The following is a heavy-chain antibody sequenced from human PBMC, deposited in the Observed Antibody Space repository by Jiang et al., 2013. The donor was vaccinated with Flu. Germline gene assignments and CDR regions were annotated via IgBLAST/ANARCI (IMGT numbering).Heavy chain of an antibody. D-gene: IGHD3-22*01. CDR1: GASISSSNW. Sequence: PGLVKPSGTLSLTCGVSGASISSSNWWTWVRQTPRKGLEWIGAIYHSGSTNYNPSLKSRVTMFVDKSKNQFSLQLTSVTAADTAVYYCASEGTYYDGHIKKDDAFDIWGQGTMVTVSS. CDR2: IYHSGST. J-gene: IGHJ3*02. CDR3: ASEGTYYDGHIKKDDAFDI. V-gene: IGHV4-4*02.